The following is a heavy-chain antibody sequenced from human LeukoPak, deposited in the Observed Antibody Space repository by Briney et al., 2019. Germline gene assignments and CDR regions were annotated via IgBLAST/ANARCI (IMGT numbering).Heavy chain of an antibody. V-gene: IGHV1-46*01. CDR3: ARDRDIVATNGEERGENNWFDP. J-gene: IGHJ5*02. D-gene: IGHD5-12*01. CDR2: INPSGGST. Sequence: GASEKVSCKASGYTFTSYYMHWVRQAPGQGLEWMGIINPSGGSTSYAQKFQGRVTMTRDMSTSTVYMELSSLRSEDTAVYYCARDRDIVATNGEERGENNWFDPWGQGTLVTVSS. CDR1: GYTFTSYY.